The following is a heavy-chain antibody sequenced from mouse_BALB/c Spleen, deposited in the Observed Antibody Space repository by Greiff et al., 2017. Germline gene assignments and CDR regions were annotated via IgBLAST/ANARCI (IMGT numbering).Heavy chain of an antibody. CDR2: INPSNGGT. D-gene: IGHD2-14*01. J-gene: IGHJ3*01. V-gene: IGHV1S81*02. Sequence: QVQLQQSGAALVKPGASVKLSCKASGYTFTSYYMSWVKQRPGQGLEWIGEINPSNGGTNFNEKFKSKATLTVDKSSSTAYMQLSSLTSEDSAVYYCTRWDYRYGFAYWGQGTLVTVSA. CDR1: GYTFTSYY. CDR3: TRWDYRYGFAY.